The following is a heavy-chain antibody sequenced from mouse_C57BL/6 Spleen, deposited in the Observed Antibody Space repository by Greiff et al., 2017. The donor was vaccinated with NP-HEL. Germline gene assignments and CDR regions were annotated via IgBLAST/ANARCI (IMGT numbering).Heavy chain of an antibody. CDR1: GYAFSSSW. J-gene: IGHJ4*01. Sequence: QVQLQQSGPELVKPGASVKISCKASGYAFSSSWMHWVKQRPGKGLEWIGRIYPGDGDTNYIGKFKGKATLTADKSSSTAYMQLSSLTSEDSAVYSGVKHCYSNGDYAMDYWGQGTSVTVSS. CDR2: IYPGDGDT. D-gene: IGHD2-5*01. CDR3: VKHCYSNGDYAMDY. V-gene: IGHV1-82*01.